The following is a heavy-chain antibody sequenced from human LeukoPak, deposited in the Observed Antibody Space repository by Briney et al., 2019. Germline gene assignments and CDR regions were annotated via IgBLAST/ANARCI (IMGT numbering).Heavy chain of an antibody. D-gene: IGHD2-2*02. CDR2: ISYDGSNK. CDR1: GFTFSSYA. J-gene: IGHJ6*02. Sequence: GRSLRLSCAASGFTFSSYAMHWVRQAPGKGLEWVAVISYDGSNKYYADSVKGRFTISRDNSKNTLYLQMNSLRAEDTAVYYCASLYYHGMDVWGQGTTVTVSS. V-gene: IGHV3-30*14. CDR3: ASLYYHGMDV.